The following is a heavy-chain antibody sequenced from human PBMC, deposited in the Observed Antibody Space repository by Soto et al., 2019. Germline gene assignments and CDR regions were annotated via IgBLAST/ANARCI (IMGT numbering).Heavy chain of an antibody. Sequence: QVQLQQWGAGLLKPSETLSLTCAGYGGSFSGYYWSWIRQPPRKGPEWVGEINHSGSTNYSPSLKSRVTISVDTSKTQFSPKLSSVSAADTAVNYFAITYSSSWSAFEDWGQGTLVTVSS. D-gene: IGHD6-13*01. J-gene: IGHJ4*02. CDR1: GGSFSGYY. CDR2: INHSGST. CDR3: AITYSSSWSAFED. V-gene: IGHV4-34*01.